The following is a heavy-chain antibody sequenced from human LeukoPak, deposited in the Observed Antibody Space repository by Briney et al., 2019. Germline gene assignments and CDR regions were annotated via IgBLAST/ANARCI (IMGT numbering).Heavy chain of an antibody. Sequence: SETLSLTCTVPGGSVRDNYWSWIRQPPGKGLEWIGRVYTGGSPNYNSSLKSRVALSLDTSKNQFSMNLSSVSAADTAVYFCARGSSFSGFDYWGQGALVTVSS. CDR1: GGSVRDNY. CDR2: VYTGGSP. V-gene: IGHV4-4*07. CDR3: ARGSSFSGFDY. D-gene: IGHD1-26*01. J-gene: IGHJ4*02.